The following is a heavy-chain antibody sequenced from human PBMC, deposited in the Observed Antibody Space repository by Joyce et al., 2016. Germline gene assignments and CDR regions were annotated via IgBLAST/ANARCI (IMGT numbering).Heavy chain of an antibody. V-gene: IGHV3-23*01. J-gene: IGHJ4*02. CDR1: GFTFSSYA. CDR3: ATWAPTNYDFWSGYSYYFDN. Sequence: EVQLLESGGGLVQLGGSLRLSCAAPGFTFSSYAMSWVRQVPGEGLGWISTVGGSGGSTYYADPVKGRLTISRDNSEDSLYLHMNSLRAEDTAVYYCATWAPTNYDFWSGYSYYFDNWGQGTLVTVSS. D-gene: IGHD3-3*01. CDR2: VGGSGGST.